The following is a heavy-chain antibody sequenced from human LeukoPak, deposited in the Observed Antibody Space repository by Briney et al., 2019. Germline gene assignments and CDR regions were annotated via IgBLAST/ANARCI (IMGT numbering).Heavy chain of an antibody. CDR1: GFTFSSCA. J-gene: IGHJ4*02. D-gene: IGHD2-2*01. Sequence: GGSLRLSCAASGFTFSSCAMGWVRQAPGKGLEWVSAISGSGGSTYYADSVRGRFTISRDNSKNTLYLQMSSLRADDTAVYYCAKDRCLTTTCYVDYWGQGTLVTVSS. CDR2: ISGSGGST. V-gene: IGHV3-23*01. CDR3: AKDRCLTTTCYVDY.